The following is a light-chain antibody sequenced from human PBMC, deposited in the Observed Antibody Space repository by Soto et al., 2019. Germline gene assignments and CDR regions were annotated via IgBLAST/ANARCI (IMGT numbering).Light chain of an antibody. CDR3: QQRSNWPPRT. Sequence: EIVLTQSPATLSLSPGERATLSCRASQSVSTYLAWYQQKPGQAPRLLIYDASNRATGIPGRLSGSGSGTDFTLTISSLEPEDFAVYYCQQRSNWPPRTFGQGTKLEIK. CDR1: QSVSTY. V-gene: IGKV3-11*01. J-gene: IGKJ2*01. CDR2: DAS.